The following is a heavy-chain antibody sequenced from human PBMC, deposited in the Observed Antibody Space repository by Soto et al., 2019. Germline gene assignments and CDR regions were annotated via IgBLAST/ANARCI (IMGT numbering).Heavy chain of an antibody. CDR1: GDSVSSNSAA. Sequence: TLSLTCAISGDSVSSNSAAWNWIRQSPSRGLEWLGRTYYRSKWYNDYAVSVKSRITINPDTSKNQFSLQLNSVTPEDTAVYYCARDRGTTGTTQNDAFDIWGQGTMVTVSS. D-gene: IGHD1-1*01. J-gene: IGHJ3*02. CDR2: TYYRSKWYN. CDR3: ARDRGTTGTTQNDAFDI. V-gene: IGHV6-1*01.